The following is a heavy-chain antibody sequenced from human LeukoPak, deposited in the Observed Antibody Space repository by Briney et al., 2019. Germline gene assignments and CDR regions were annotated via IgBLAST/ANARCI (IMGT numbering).Heavy chain of an antibody. V-gene: IGHV1-18*01. D-gene: IGHD6-19*01. CDR1: GYTFTSYG. CDR3: ARDEQWLVDY. Sequence: GASVKVSCKASGYTFTSYGISRVRQAPGQGLEWMGWISLYNGNTKYAQKLQGRVTLTTDTSTSTAYMELRSLRSDDTAVYYCARDEQWLVDYWGQGTLVTVSS. J-gene: IGHJ4*02. CDR2: ISLYNGNT.